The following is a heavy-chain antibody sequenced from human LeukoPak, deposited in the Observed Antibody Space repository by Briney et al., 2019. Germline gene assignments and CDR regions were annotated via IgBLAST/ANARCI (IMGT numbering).Heavy chain of an antibody. Sequence: GGSLRLSCAASGFTFSSYAMSWVRQAPGGGLEWVSAISGSGGSTYYADSVKGRFTISRDNSKNTLYLQMNSMRAEDTAVYYCAKDLGAYCSGGSCYSPAYWGQGTLVTVSS. CDR2: ISGSGGST. D-gene: IGHD2-15*01. V-gene: IGHV3-23*01. J-gene: IGHJ4*02. CDR3: AKDLGAYCSGGSCYSPAY. CDR1: GFTFSSYA.